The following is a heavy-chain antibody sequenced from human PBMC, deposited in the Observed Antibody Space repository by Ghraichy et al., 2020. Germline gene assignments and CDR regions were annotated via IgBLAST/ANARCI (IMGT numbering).Heavy chain of an antibody. CDR2: IDPRDGGT. CDR1: GFIFSAYY. V-gene: IGHV1-2*06. Sequence: ASVKVSCITSGFIFSAYYIHWLRQAPGQEPVWVGRIDPRDGGTRMSEKFWGKVSMARDTSMNLASLEINALTSDDTAVYYCARGPRIGGIGSYYSYWGQGTLVTVSS. CDR3: ARGPRIGGIGSYYSY. D-gene: IGHD3-10*01. J-gene: IGHJ1*01.